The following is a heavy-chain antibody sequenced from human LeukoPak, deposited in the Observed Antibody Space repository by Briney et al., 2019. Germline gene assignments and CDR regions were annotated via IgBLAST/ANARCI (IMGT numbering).Heavy chain of an antibody. J-gene: IGHJ5*02. V-gene: IGHV4-4*07. CDR3: AGLGVNWFDP. CDR2: IYTSGST. Sequence: PSETLSLTCTVPGGSISSYYWSWIRQPARKGLEWIGRIYTSGSTIYNPSPKSRVTMSVDTSKNQFSLKLSSETAADTAVYYCAGLGVNWFDPWGQGTLVTVSS. CDR1: GGSISSYY. D-gene: IGHD3-16*01.